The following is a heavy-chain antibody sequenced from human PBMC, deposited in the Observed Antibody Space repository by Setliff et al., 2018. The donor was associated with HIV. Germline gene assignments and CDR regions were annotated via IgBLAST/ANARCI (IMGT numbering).Heavy chain of an antibody. D-gene: IGHD3-10*01. V-gene: IGHV4-4*09. CDR1: GGSISSYS. CDR3: ARRIDDSGSFPDKNWFDT. CDR2: IFSSGST. J-gene: IGHJ5*02. Sequence: PSETLSLTCTVSGGSISSYSWNWIRQSPGGGLEWIGFIFSSGSTKYNPSLQSRVTMSIDTSKNQFSLRLTSVTAADTAVYYCARRIDDSGSFPDKNWFDTWGQGSLVPVSS.